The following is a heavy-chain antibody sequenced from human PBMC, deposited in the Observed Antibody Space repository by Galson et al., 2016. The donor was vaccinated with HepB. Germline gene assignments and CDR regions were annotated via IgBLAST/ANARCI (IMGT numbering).Heavy chain of an antibody. CDR1: GFSFGSYG. CDR2: ISGSGIHT. CDR3: AKGNTVPDY. D-gene: IGHD4-11*01. V-gene: IGHV3-23*01. J-gene: IGHJ4*02. Sequence: SLRLSCAASGFSFGSYGMSWVRQAPGKGLEWVSTISGSGIHTFYGDAVKGRFTISRDNSKNTLYLQMRTLRVEDTAVYYCAKGNTVPDYWGQGTLVTVSS.